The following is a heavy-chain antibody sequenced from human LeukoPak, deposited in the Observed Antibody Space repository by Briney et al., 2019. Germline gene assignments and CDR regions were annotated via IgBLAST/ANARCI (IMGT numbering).Heavy chain of an antibody. V-gene: IGHV4-59*01. CDR1: GGSISSYY. J-gene: IGHJ4*02. Sequence: PSETLSLTCTVSGGSISSYYWSWIRQPPGKGLEWIGYIYYSGSTNYNPSLKSRVTISVDTSKNQFSLKLSSVTAADTAVYYCAREVIAVAGTSFDYWGQGTLVTVSS. CDR2: IYYSGST. D-gene: IGHD6-19*01. CDR3: AREVIAVAGTSFDY.